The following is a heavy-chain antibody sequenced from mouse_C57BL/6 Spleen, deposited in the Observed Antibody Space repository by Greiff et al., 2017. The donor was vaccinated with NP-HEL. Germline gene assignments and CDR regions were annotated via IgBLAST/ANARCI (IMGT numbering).Heavy chain of an antibody. CDR3: ARVDYYGSSYFDY. CDR2: IDPSDSET. Sequence: QVQLKQPGAELVRPGSSVKLSCKASGYTFTSYWMHWVKQRPIQGLEWIGNIDPSDSETHYNQKFKDKATLTVDKSSSTAYMQLSSLTSEDSAVYYCARVDYYGSSYFDYWGQGTTLTVSS. CDR1: GYTFTSYW. J-gene: IGHJ2*01. D-gene: IGHD1-1*01. V-gene: IGHV1-52*01.